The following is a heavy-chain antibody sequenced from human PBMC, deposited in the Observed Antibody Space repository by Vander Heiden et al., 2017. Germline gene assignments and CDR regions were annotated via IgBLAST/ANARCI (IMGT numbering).Heavy chain of an antibody. Sequence: QVQLVQSGAEVKKPGASVKVSCKAFGYNFSAYYIHWVRQAPGQGLEWMGWINPNSGGTDYAQKFQGRVTMTRDTSISTAYIALSRLRFDDTAVYYCARENTNYYGSGSYALDYWGQGTLVTVSS. CDR1: GYNFSAYY. CDR3: ARENTNYYGSGSYALDY. D-gene: IGHD3-10*01. V-gene: IGHV1-2*02. J-gene: IGHJ4*02. CDR2: INPNSGGT.